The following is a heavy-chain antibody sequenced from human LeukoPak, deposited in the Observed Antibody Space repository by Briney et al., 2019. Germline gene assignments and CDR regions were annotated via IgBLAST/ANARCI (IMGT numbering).Heavy chain of an antibody. CDR2: IYHSGST. CDR3: AISSGDF. J-gene: IGHJ4*02. CDR1: GYSISSGYY. Sequence: SETLSLTCTVSGYSISSGYYWGWIRQPPGKGLGWIGSIYHSGSTYYNPSLKSRVTISVDTSKNQFSLKLSSVTAADTAVYYCAISSGDFWGQGTLVTVSS. V-gene: IGHV4-38-2*02. D-gene: IGHD1-26*01.